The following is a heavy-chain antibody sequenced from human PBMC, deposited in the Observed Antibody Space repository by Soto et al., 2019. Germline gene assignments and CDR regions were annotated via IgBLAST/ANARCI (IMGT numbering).Heavy chain of an antibody. CDR3: ARGDGDYAWGVYYYGMDV. J-gene: IGHJ6*02. V-gene: IGHV3-13*01. Sequence: EVQLVESGGGLVQPGGSLRLSCAASGFTFSSYDMHWVRQATGKGLEWVSAIGTAGDTYYPGSVKGRFTISRENAKNSLYLQMISLRDEDTAVYYCARGDGDYAWGVYYYGMDVWGQGTTVTVSS. D-gene: IGHD4-17*01. CDR1: GFTFSSYD. CDR2: IGTAGDT.